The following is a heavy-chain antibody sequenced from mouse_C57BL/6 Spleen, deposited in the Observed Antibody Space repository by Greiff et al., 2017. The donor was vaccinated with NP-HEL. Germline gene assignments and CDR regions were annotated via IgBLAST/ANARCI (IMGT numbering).Heavy chain of an antibody. CDR1: GYTFTDYE. CDR3: TNYYDYGAWFAY. J-gene: IGHJ3*01. CDR2: IDPDTGGT. V-gene: IGHV1-15*01. Sequence: QVQLQQSGAALVRPGASVTLSCKASGYTFTDYEMHWVKQTPVHGLEWIGAIDPDTGGTAYNQKFKGKAILTADKSSSTAYMELRSLTSEDSAVYYCTNYYDYGAWFAYWGQGTLVTVSA. D-gene: IGHD2-4*01.